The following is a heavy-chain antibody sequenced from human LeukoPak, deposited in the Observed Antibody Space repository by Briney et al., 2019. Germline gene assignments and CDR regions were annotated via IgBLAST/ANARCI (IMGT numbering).Heavy chain of an antibody. Sequence: GGSLRLSCVASGFTFSRYTINWIRQAPGRGLEWVSAISGGDTRYYADSVWGRFTVTRDNAKNIVYLQMGNLRPEDTAIYFCAKNRETHNVWTFDLWGRGTMVTVSS. J-gene: IGHJ3*01. CDR2: ISGGDTR. CDR3: AKNRETHNVWTFDL. CDR1: GFTFSRYT. D-gene: IGHD3-16*01. V-gene: IGHV3-23*01.